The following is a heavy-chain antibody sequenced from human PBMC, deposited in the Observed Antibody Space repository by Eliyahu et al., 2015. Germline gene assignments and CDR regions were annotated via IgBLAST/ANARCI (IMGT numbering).Heavy chain of an antibody. CDR3: VRGYHGLDP. CDR2: IRSKAKSYTT. J-gene: IGHJ6*02. D-gene: IGHD1-14*01. V-gene: IGHV3-72*01. CDR1: GFXXSDYY. Sequence: EVQLVXSGGGLVQPGGXLXLSXAXXGFXXSDYYMDWVRQAPGKGLEWVGRIRSKAKSYTTEYAASVRGRFTISRDDSKNSLYVQMNSLETEDTAIYYCVRGYHGLDPWGQGTTVTVAS.